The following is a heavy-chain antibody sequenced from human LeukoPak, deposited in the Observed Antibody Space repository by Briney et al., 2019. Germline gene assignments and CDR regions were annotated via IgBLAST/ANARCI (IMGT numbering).Heavy chain of an antibody. CDR1: GFTFRNYW. CDR3: AREGNWVFDY. V-gene: IGHV3-7*01. CDR2: IKQDGSEK. Sequence: GGSLRLSCAASGFTFRNYWMGWVRQAPGKGLEWVANIKQDGSEKYYVDSVKGRFTISRDNAKNSLYLQMNSLRAEDTAVYYCAREGNWVFDYWGQGTQVTVSS. J-gene: IGHJ4*02. D-gene: IGHD7-27*01.